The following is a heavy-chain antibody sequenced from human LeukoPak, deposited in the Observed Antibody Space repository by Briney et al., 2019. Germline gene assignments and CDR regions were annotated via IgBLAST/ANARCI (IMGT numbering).Heavy chain of an antibody. Sequence: GGSLRLSCAASGFTFSSYAMSWVRQAPGKGLEWVSAISGSGGSTYYADSVKGRFPISRDNSKNTLYLQMNSLRAEDTAVYYCAKALEWEPSFFDYWGQGTLVTVSS. CDR2: ISGSGGST. V-gene: IGHV3-23*01. J-gene: IGHJ4*02. CDR1: GFTFSSYA. CDR3: AKALEWEPSFFDY. D-gene: IGHD1-26*01.